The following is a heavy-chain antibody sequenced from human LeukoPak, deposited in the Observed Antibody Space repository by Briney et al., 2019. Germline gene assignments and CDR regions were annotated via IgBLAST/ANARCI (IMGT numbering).Heavy chain of an antibody. CDR3: AKESYCGGDCYPDY. CDR1: GFTFSNYG. CDR2: IHYDGTNK. J-gene: IGHJ4*02. D-gene: IGHD2-21*01. V-gene: IGHV3-30*02. Sequence: GESLRLSCAASGFTFSNYGMHWVRQAPGKELEWVAFIHYDGTNKYYADSVKGRFTISRDNSKNTLYLQLNSLRAEDTAVYYCAKESYCGGDCYPDYWGQGTLVTVSS.